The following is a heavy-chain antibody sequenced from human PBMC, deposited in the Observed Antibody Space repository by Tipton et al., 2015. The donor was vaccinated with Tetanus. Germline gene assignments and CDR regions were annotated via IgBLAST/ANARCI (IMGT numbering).Heavy chain of an antibody. CDR3: ARSNILRFLDC. CDR2: IHFTGNT. V-gene: IGHV4-31*03. D-gene: IGHD3-3*01. CDR1: GGSVSTGGYY. J-gene: IGHJ4*02. Sequence: TLSLTCSVSGGSVSTGGYYWSWIRHHRERGLEWIGYIHFTGNTYYNPSLKSRVTISVDTSKDQFSLKLDSVTAADTAVYFCARSNILRFLDCWGQGTLVTVSS.